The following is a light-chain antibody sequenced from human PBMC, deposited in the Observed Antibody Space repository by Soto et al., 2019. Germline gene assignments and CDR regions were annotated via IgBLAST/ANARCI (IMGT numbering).Light chain of an antibody. CDR3: PPFGSSPAT. Sequence: IVPTQSPSSLTFSPGGIGIRSCGVIQSHRKRQLAWYQEKPCRAPKLLNYVGSSRDTRIPDRFSCSGSGTGFTLTLRQLEPEDFGGYFFPPFGSSPATFGRGTRLGIK. J-gene: IGKJ5*01. V-gene: IGKV3D-20*01. CDR1: QSHRKRQ. CDR2: VGS.